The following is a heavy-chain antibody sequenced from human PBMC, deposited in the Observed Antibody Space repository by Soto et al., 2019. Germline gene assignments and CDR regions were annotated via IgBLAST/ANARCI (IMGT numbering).Heavy chain of an antibody. J-gene: IGHJ4*02. D-gene: IGHD3-22*01. Sequence: EVQLLESGGGLVQPGGSLRLSCAASGFDFSSYAMSWVRQAPGKGLEWVSNIRYSATTTNYADSVKGRFTISRDNSGSTLSLQMSSLRAEDTAIYYCAKHYDSTWGHFDHWGQGTLVTVSS. CDR2: IRYSATTT. CDR1: GFDFSSYA. V-gene: IGHV3-23*01. CDR3: AKHYDSTWGHFDH.